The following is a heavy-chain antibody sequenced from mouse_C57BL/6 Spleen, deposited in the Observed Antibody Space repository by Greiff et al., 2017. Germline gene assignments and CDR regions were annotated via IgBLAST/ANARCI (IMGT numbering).Heavy chain of an antibody. D-gene: IGHD2-12*01. CDR3: ARRAYYSERGYYAMDY. CDR1: GYTFTSYW. Sequence: QVQLQQPGAELVMPGASVKLSCKASGYTFTSYWMHWVKQRPGHGLEWIGAIDPSDSCTNYNQKFKGKSTLTVDKSSNTAYMQLRSLTSEDSAVYYGARRAYYSERGYYAMDYWGQGTSVTVSS. CDR2: IDPSDSCT. J-gene: IGHJ4*01. V-gene: IGHV1-69*01.